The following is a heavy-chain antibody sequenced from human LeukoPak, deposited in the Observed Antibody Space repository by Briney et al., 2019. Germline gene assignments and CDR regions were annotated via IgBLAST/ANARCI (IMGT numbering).Heavy chain of an antibody. CDR2: INQDGSER. J-gene: IGHJ6*03. Sequence: GESLRLSCAASGFTFSSYWMSWVRQAPGKGLEWVANINQDGSERYYVDSVKGRFTISRDNAKNSLYLQMNSLRAEDTAVYYCARDRQQLDKYYYYYYMDVWGKGTTVTVSS. CDR3: ARDRQQLDKYYYYYYMDV. V-gene: IGHV3-7*01. D-gene: IGHD6-6*01. CDR1: GFTFSSYW.